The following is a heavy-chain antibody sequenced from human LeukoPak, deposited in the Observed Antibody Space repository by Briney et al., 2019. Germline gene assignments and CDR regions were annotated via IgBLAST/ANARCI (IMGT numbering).Heavy chain of an antibody. J-gene: IGHJ4*02. Sequence: ASVKVSCKASGYTFTVYFIHWVRQAPGQGLEWMGRINPNSGATDYAQKFRGRVTMTRDTSISTAYMELSSLKSDDTAVYYCAKIGSSHDFDYWGQGTLITVSS. CDR1: GYTFTVYF. CDR2: INPNSGAT. V-gene: IGHV1-2*06. D-gene: IGHD1-26*01. CDR3: AKIGSSHDFDY.